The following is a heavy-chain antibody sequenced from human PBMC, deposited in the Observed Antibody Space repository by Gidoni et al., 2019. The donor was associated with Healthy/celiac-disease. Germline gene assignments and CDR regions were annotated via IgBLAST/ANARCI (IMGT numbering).Heavy chain of an antibody. J-gene: IGHJ4*02. CDR1: GFTFSSYA. Sequence: QVQLVESGGGVVQPGRSLRLSCAASGFTFSSYAMHWVRQAPGKGLEWVAVISYDGSNKYYADSVKGRFTISRDNSKNTLYLQMNSLRAEDTAVYYCARDHGYSYGPTVGYFDYWGQGTLVTVSS. D-gene: IGHD5-18*01. CDR3: ARDHGYSYGPTVGYFDY. CDR2: ISYDGSNK. V-gene: IGHV3-30-3*01.